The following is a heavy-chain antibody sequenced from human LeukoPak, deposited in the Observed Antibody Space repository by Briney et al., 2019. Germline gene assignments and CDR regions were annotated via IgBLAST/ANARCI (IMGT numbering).Heavy chain of an antibody. CDR1: GGTFSSYA. J-gene: IGHJ4*02. V-gene: IGHV1-69*04. CDR3: ARDRSSGSFDLDY. CDR2: IIPILGIA. Sequence: EASVKVSCKASGGTFSSYAISWVRQAPGQGLEWMGRIIPILGIANYAQKFQGRVTITADKSTSTAYMELSSLRSEDTAVYYCARDRSSGSFDLDYWGQGTLVTVSS. D-gene: IGHD3-10*01.